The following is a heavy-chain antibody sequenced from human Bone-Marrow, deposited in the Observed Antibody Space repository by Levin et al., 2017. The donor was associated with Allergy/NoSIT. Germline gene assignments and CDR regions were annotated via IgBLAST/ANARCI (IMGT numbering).Heavy chain of an antibody. CDR1: GFTFKNYA. J-gene: IGHJ1*01. Sequence: GGSLRLSCAVSGFTFKNYAMSWVRQAPGKGLEWVSAISDSGDITYYADSVKGRFTISRDNSKNTLYLQMNSLRAEDTAVYYCAKDLLACSGGSCYWRGYFQHWGQGTLVTVSS. D-gene: IGHD2-15*01. CDR3: AKDLLACSGGSCYWRGYFQH. CDR2: ISDSGDIT. V-gene: IGHV3-23*01.